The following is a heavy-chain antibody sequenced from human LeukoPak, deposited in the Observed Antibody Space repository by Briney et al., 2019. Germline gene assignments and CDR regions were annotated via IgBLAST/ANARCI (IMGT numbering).Heavy chain of an antibody. D-gene: IGHD2-2*01. CDR2: ISDGDSST. J-gene: IGHJ6*02. V-gene: IGHV3-23*01. Sequence: GGSLRLSCAASGFTLSTYAMSWVRQAPGKGLECVSVISDGDSSTYYADSVKGRFTISRDSCKNTLYLQMHSLRAEDTAVYYCAIGGCSGASCYAGGNYYYGMDVWGQGSTVTVSS. CDR1: GFTLSTYA. CDR3: AIGGCSGASCYAGGNYYYGMDV.